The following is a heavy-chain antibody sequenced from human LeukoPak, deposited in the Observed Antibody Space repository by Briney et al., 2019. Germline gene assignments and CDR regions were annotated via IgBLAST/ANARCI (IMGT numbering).Heavy chain of an antibody. V-gene: IGHV1-69*05. CDR1: GGTFSSYA. CDR2: IIPIFGTA. CDR3: ARRIVGASDAFDI. Sequence: SVKVSCKASGGTFSSYAISWVRQAPGQGLEWMGGIIPIFGTANYAQKLQGRVTMTTDTSTSTAYMELRSLRSDDTAVYYCARRIVGASDAFDIWGQGTMVTVSS. J-gene: IGHJ3*02. D-gene: IGHD1-26*01.